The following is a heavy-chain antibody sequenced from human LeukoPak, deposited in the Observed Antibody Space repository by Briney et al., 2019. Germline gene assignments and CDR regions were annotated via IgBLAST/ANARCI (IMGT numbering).Heavy chain of an antibody. V-gene: IGHV4-34*01. J-gene: IGHJ4*02. CDR1: GGSFSGYY. D-gene: IGHD4-23*01. CDR2: INHSGST. Sequence: SETLSLTCAVYGGSFSGYYWSWIRQPPGKGLEWIGEINHSGSTNYNPSLKSRVTISVDTSKNQFSLKLSSVTAADTAVYYCARGNSASFDYWGQGTLVTVSS. CDR3: ARGNSASFDY.